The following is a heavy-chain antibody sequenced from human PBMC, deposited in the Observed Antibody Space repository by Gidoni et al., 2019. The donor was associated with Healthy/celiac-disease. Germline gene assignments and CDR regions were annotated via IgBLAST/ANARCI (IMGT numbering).Heavy chain of an antibody. CDR2: ISSSSSYI. CDR1: GFTFSSYS. J-gene: IGHJ6*03. Sequence: EVQLVESGGGLVKPGGSLRLSCAASGFTFSSYSMNWVRQAPGKGLEWVSSISSSSSYIYYADSVKGRFTISRDNAKNSLYLQMNSLRAEDTAVYYCARVAAAGTSGVYYYYMDVWGKGTTVTVSS. D-gene: IGHD6-13*01. V-gene: IGHV3-21*01. CDR3: ARVAAAGTSGVYYYYMDV.